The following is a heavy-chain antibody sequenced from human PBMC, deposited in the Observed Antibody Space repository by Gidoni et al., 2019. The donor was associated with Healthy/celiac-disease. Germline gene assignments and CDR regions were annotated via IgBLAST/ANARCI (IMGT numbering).Heavy chain of an antibody. D-gene: IGHD2-15*01. CDR3: ARGYCSGGSCYVDY. J-gene: IGHJ4*02. CDR1: GFTFSSYW. Sequence: EVQLVESGGGLVQPGGYLRLSCAASGFTFSSYWMHWVRQAPGKGLVWVSRINSDGSSTSYADSVKGRFTISRDNAKNTLYLQMNSLRAEDTAVYYCARGYCSGGSCYVDYWGQGTLVTVSS. V-gene: IGHV3-74*01. CDR2: INSDGSST.